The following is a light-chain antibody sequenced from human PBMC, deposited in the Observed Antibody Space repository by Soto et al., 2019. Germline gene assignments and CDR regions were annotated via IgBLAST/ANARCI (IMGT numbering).Light chain of an antibody. CDR3: QQYDNIPRT. V-gene: IGKV1-33*01. J-gene: IGKJ4*01. CDR2: DAT. Sequence: DFQMTQSPASLSASVGDRATITCQASQDISDYLNWYQQKPGAAPKLLIHDATNLQAGVPSRFSGSGSGTEFTFTISSLEPEDVATYYCQQYDNIPRTFGGGTKVDIK. CDR1: QDISDY.